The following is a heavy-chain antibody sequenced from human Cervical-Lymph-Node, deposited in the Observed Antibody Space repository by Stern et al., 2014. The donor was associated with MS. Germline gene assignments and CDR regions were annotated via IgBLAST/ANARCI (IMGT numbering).Heavy chain of an antibody. J-gene: IGHJ4*02. CDR2: IYYRGTK. CDR3: ARLKTGRREKRGFDS. Sequence: QVQLQESGPGLVKPSQTLSLTCTVSGGSINSGDYYWSWIRQPPGKGLEWIGYIYYRGTKYFNQYLKSRLTRAKDTVRNQSYLKLSSLTAADAAVYYCARLKTGRREKRGFDSWGQGTLVTVSS. V-gene: IGHV4-30-4*01. CDR1: GGSINSGDYY. D-gene: IGHD1-14*01.